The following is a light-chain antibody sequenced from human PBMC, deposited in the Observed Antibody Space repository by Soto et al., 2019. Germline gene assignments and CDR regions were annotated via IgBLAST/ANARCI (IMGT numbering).Light chain of an antibody. V-gene: IGKV1-33*01. CDR3: QQYDNLPLT. CDR1: QNIDIF. Sequence: DIQMTQSPPSLSASVGDRVTISCRASQNIDIFLNWYQQKPGKAPKLMIYDASNLETGVPSRFSGSGSGTDCTFTISSLQPEDIATYYCQQYDNLPLTFGGGTKVDI. CDR2: DAS. J-gene: IGKJ4*01.